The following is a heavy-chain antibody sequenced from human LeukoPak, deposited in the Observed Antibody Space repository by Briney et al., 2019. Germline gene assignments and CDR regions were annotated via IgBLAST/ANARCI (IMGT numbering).Heavy chain of an antibody. CDR1: GGSFSGYY. CDR2: INHSGST. D-gene: IGHD6-13*01. Sequence: PSETLSLTCAVYGGSFSGYYWSWIRQPPGKGLEWIGEINHSGSTNYNPSLKSRVTISVHTSKNQFSLKLSPVTAADTAVYYCAIYSSSWYDYFDYWGQGTLVTVSS. CDR3: AIYSSSWYDYFDY. V-gene: IGHV4-34*01. J-gene: IGHJ4*02.